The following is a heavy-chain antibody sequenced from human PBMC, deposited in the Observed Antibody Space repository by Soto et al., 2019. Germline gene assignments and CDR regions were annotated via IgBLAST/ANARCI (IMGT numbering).Heavy chain of an antibody. D-gene: IGHD5-18*01. CDR2: ISYDGSDK. J-gene: IGHJ4*01. V-gene: IGHV3-30-3*01. CDR1: ALTCSSYS. Sequence: GGCLRRSFPPCALTCSSYSPLWVRQAPGKGLEWVALISYDGSDKDYADSVKGRFTISRDNAKNSLYLQMNSLRAEDTALYYCAKGYSYGVLEPLGYWGHGT. CDR3: AKGYSYGVLEPLGY.